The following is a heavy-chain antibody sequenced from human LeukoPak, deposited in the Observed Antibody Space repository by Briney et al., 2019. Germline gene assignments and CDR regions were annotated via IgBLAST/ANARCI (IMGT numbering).Heavy chain of an antibody. Sequence: GGSLRLSCAVTGVTHSCYAMSWGRQAPGKGLEWVSVISGSGGTTYYADSVKGRFTISRDISKNTLYLQMHNLRVEDTAVYYCAKVRAVTPLRENWFDPWGQGTLVTVSS. J-gene: IGHJ5*02. CDR2: ISGSGGTT. D-gene: IGHD3-16*02. CDR1: GVTHSCYA. V-gene: IGHV3-23*01. CDR3: AKVRAVTPLRENWFDP.